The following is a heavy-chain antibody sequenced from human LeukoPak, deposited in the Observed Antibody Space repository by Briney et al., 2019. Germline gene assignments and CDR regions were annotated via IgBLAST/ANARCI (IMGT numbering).Heavy chain of an antibody. D-gene: IGHD3-16*02. CDR3: ASRRLRLGELSLYFNY. CDR2: IDSSSSTI. V-gene: IGHV3-48*04. Sequence: SGGSLRLSCAASGFTFSSYSMSWVRQAPGKGLEWVSYIDSSSSTIYYADSVKGRFTISRDNAKNSLYLQMNSLRAEDTAVYYCASRRLRLGELSLYFNYWGQGTLVTVSS. CDR1: GFTFSSYS. J-gene: IGHJ4*02.